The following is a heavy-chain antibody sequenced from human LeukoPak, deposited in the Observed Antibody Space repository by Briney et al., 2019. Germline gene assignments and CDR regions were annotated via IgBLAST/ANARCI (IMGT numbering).Heavy chain of an antibody. Sequence: GGSLRLSCAASRFTFSSYSMNWVRQAPGKGLEWVSSISSSSSYIYYADSVKGRFTISRDNAKNSLYLQMNSLRAEDTAVYYCARDFTGGYCGGDCSDAFDIWGQGTMVTVSS. CDR3: ARDFTGGYCGGDCSDAFDI. V-gene: IGHV3-21*01. CDR1: RFTFSSYS. J-gene: IGHJ3*02. CDR2: ISSSSSYI. D-gene: IGHD2-21*02.